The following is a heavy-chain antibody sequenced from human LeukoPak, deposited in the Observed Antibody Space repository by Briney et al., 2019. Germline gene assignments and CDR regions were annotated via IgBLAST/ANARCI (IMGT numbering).Heavy chain of an antibody. D-gene: IGHD3-22*01. CDR2: INPNSGGT. CDR3: ATYYYDSSGYYKAMEYFQH. Sequence: ASVKVSCKASGYTFTGYYMHWVRQAPGQGLEWMGRINPNSGGTNYAQKFQGRVTMIRDTSISTAYMELSRLRSDDTAVYYCATYYYDSSGYYKAMEYFQHWGQGTLVTVSS. J-gene: IGHJ1*01. V-gene: IGHV1-2*06. CDR1: GYTFTGYY.